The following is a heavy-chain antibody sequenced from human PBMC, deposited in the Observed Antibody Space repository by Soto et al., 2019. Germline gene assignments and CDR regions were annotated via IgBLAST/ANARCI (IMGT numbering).Heavy chain of an antibody. CDR2: ISSSSSYI. Sequence: EVQLVESGGGLVKPGGSLRLSCAASGFTLSSYSMNWVRQAPGKGLEWVSSISSSSSYIYYADSVQGRFTIYRDNAKNSLYMQMNSLRAEDTAVYSCARDWGGEGTFDYWGQGTLVTVSS. CDR1: GFTLSSYS. V-gene: IGHV3-21*01. D-gene: IGHD3-16*01. J-gene: IGHJ4*02. CDR3: ARDWGGEGTFDY.